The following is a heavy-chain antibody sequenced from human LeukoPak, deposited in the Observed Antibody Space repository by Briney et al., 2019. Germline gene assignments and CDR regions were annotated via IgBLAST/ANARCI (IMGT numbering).Heavy chain of an antibody. CDR1: GGTFSSYA. CDR3: ARGNYGGTSEYLDS. J-gene: IGHJ4*02. CDR2: IIPIFGTA. D-gene: IGHD4-23*01. Sequence: GASVKVSCKASGGTFSSYAMSWVRQAPGQGLEWMGGIIPIFGTANYAQKFQGRVTITTDKSTSTAYMDLSSLRSEDTAVYYCARGNYGGTSEYLDSWGQATLVTVSS. V-gene: IGHV1-69*05.